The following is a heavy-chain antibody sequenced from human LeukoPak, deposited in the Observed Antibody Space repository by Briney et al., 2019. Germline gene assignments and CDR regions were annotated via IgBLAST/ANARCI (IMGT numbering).Heavy chain of an antibody. CDR3: ARIYSSSWFLNWFDP. CDR2: IYHSGST. D-gene: IGHD6-13*01. CDR1: GGSFSGYY. V-gene: IGHV4-34*01. J-gene: IGHJ5*02. Sequence: SETLSLTCAVYGGSFSGYYWSWIRQPPGKGLECIGTIYHSGSTYYNPSLKSRVTISVDTSKNQFSLKLNSVTAADTAVYYCARIYSSSWFLNWFDPWGQGTLVTVSS.